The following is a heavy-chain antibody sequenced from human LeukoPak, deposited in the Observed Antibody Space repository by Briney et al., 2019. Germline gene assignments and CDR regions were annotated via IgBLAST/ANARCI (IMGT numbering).Heavy chain of an antibody. CDR3: ARGLYPSRGGSDMDV. V-gene: IGHV1-46*01. D-gene: IGHD3-16*01. CDR2: INPSGGGT. J-gene: IGHJ6*02. Sequence: ASVTVSCKASGYTFINYYIHWVRQAPGQGLEWMGMINPSGGGTKYAQKSQVRVTMTRDTSTSTVYMELSSLRSEDTAVYYCARGLYPSRGGSDMDVWGQGTTVTVSS. CDR1: GYTFINYY.